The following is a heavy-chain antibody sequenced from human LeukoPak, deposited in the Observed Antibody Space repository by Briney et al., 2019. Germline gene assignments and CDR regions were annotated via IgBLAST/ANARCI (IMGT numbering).Heavy chain of an antibody. J-gene: IGHJ4*02. CDR1: GFTFSTYP. V-gene: IGHV3-23*01. D-gene: IGHD4/OR15-4a*01. CDR3: AKGHYGGDDIWGYDF. CDR2: IRGDGGRT. Sequence: GGSLRLSCAASGFTFSTYPLTWVRQGPGKGLEWVALIRGDGGRTSYADSVKGRFTISRDDSKNTVFLQMNSLKAEDTAVYYCAKGHYGGDDIWGYDFWGQGTLVTVSS.